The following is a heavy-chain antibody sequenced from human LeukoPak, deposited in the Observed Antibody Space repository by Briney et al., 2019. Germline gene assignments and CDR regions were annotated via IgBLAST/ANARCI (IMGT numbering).Heavy chain of an antibody. Sequence: GGSLRLSCAASGFTFSSYSMNWVRQAPGKGLEWVSSISSSSSYIYYADSVKGRFTISRDNAKNSLYLQMNSLRTEDTAVYYCAKGYGWEASYYYYYMDVWGKGTTVTFSS. CDR3: AKGYGWEASYYYYYMDV. CDR1: GFTFSSYS. V-gene: IGHV3-21*01. CDR2: ISSSSSYI. J-gene: IGHJ6*03. D-gene: IGHD1-26*01.